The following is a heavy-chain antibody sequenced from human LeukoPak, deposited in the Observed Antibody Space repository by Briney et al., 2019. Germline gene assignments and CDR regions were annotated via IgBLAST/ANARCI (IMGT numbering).Heavy chain of an antibody. CDR1: GGSFIDYY. J-gene: IGHJ4*02. Sequence: SETLSLTCAVYGGSFIDYYWSWLRQPPGRGLEWIGEIDHSGSTTYNPSLKSRVTISVDTSKNQFSLKLNSVTAADTAVYYCARGFSHWGQGTLVTVSS. D-gene: IGHD3-3*01. CDR3: ARGFSH. CDR2: IDHSGST. V-gene: IGHV4-34*01.